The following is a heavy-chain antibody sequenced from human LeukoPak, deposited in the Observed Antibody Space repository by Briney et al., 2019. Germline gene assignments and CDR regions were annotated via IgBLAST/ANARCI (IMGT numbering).Heavy chain of an antibody. CDR3: ARVVLNLVGYYYYYYYMDV. J-gene: IGHJ6*03. V-gene: IGHV1-46*01. CDR2: INPDGGNT. Sequence: GASVKVSCKASGYTFTNSYIHWVRQAPGQVLEWMGLINPDGGNTNYAQNFQGRVTMTTDTSTSTAYMELRSLRSDDTAVYYCARVVLNLVGYYYYYYYMDVWGKGTTVTVSS. CDR1: GYTFTNSY. D-gene: IGHD2-21*01.